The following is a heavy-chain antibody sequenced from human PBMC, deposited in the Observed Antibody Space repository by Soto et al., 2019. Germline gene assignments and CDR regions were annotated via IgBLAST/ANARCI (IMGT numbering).Heavy chain of an antibody. J-gene: IGHJ4*02. CDR3: AVLTGYPVDY. CDR2: IIPIFGTA. V-gene: IGHV1-69*13. D-gene: IGHD3-9*01. Sequence: VASVKVSCKASGGTFSSYAISWVRQAPGQGLEWMGGIIPIFGTANYAQKFQGRVTITADESTSTAYMELSSLRSEDTAVYYCAVLTGYPVDYWGQGTLVTVSS. CDR1: GGTFSSYA.